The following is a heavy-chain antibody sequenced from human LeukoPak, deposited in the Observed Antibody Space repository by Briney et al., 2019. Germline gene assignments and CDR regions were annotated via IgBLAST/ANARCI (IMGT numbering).Heavy chain of an antibody. CDR3: AKYYYSSGSYYSPQPRLSYGMDV. CDR2: ISGSGGSP. Sequence: PGGSLRLSCAASGFNFSSYTMSWVRQAPGKGLESDSIISGSGGSPNYADSVKGRFIISRDNSKNTLYLQMNSLRAEDTAVYYCAKYYYSSGSYYSPQPRLSYGMDVWGQGTTVTVSS. J-gene: IGHJ6*02. CDR1: GFNFSSYT. V-gene: IGHV3-23*01. D-gene: IGHD3-10*01.